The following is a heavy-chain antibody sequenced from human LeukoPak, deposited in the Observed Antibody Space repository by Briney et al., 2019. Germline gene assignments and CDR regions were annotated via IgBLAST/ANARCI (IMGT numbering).Heavy chain of an antibody. CDR1: GFIFSSYW. J-gene: IGHJ4*02. D-gene: IGHD3-16*01. CDR3: TRAPYANKFDY. Sequence: PGGSLRLSCAASGFIFSSYWMSWVRRAPGKGLEWVSRINSDGITTKYADSVKGRFTISRDDAKNTLYLGMNSLRVEDTAVYYCTRAPYANKFDYWGQGTLVTVSS. V-gene: IGHV3-74*01. CDR2: INSDGITT.